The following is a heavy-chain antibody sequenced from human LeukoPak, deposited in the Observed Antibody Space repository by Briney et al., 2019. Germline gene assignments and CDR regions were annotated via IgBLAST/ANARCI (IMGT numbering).Heavy chain of an antibody. CDR3: AIAAGWEQAY. CDR2: INQDGSAT. CDR1: GFTFSTYW. V-gene: IGHV3-7*01. Sequence: GGSLRLSFAASGFTFSTYWLSWVGQAPGKGRAGVANINQDGSATNYVDSAKGRFIVSRDNAKNSVFLQMSSLRAEYTAVYYCAIAAGWEQAYWGQGTLVTVSS. D-gene: IGHD1-26*01. J-gene: IGHJ4*02.